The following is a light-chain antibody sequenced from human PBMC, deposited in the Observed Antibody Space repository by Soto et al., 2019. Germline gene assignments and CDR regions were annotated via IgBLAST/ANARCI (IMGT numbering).Light chain of an antibody. CDR2: DNN. Sequence: QSVLTQPPSVSAAPGQTVTISCSGTRSNIGKDFVSWYQQLPGRAPKRLIYDNNKRPSGIPDRFSASKSGTSATLDIAGLQTGDEAVYYCGTWDGGLTAGVFGGGTKLTVL. V-gene: IGLV1-51*01. CDR3: GTWDGGLTAGV. CDR1: RSNIGKDF. J-gene: IGLJ3*02.